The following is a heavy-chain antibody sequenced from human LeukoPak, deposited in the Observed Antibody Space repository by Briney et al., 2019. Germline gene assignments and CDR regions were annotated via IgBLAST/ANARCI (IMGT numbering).Heavy chain of an antibody. CDR2: IYYSGST. Sequence: PSETLSLTCTVSGGSISSGGYYWSWIRQHPGKGLEWIGYIYYSGSTYYNPSLKSRVTISVDTSKNQFSLKLSSVTAADTAVYYCASTYYCDSSGYDYWGQGTLVTVSS. CDR1: GGSISSGGYY. V-gene: IGHV4-31*03. D-gene: IGHD3-22*01. CDR3: ASTYYCDSSGYDY. J-gene: IGHJ4*02.